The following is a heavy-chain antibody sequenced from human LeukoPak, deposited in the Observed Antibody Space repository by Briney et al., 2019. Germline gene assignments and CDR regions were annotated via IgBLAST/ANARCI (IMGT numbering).Heavy chain of an antibody. CDR1: GYSFTSYW. CDR2: IYPGDSDT. J-gene: IGHJ4*02. Sequence: PGESLKISCKGSGYSFTSYWIGWVRPMPGKGLEWMGIIYPGDSDTRYSPSFQGQVTISADKSISTTSLQWRSLNASDTAMYYCAGVLPAGFDYWGQGTLVTVSS. V-gene: IGHV5-51*01. D-gene: IGHD2-2*01. CDR3: AGVLPAGFDY.